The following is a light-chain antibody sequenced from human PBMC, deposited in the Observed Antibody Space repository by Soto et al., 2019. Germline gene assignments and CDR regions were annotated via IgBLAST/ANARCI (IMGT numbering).Light chain of an antibody. V-gene: IGKV1-9*01. CDR2: AAS. CDR1: QSISSY. CDR3: QQLNSYLWT. J-gene: IGKJ1*01. Sequence: DIQMNHSPSSLAASVGDRVTMTGRASQSISSYLNWYQQKPGKAPKLLIYAASSLQSGVPSRFSGSGSGTEFTLTISSLQPEDFATYYCQQLNSYLWTFGQGTKVDIK.